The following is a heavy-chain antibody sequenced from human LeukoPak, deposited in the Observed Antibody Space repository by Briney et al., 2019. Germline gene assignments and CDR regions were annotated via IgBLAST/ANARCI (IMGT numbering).Heavy chain of an antibody. Sequence: ASVKVSCTASGYTFTSYYMHWVRQAPGQGLEWMGIINPSGGSTSYAQKFQGRVTMTRDMSTSTVYMELSSLRSEDTAVYYCATSPNWNYESYFDYWGQGTLVTVSS. J-gene: IGHJ4*02. D-gene: IGHD1-7*01. CDR3: ATSPNWNYESYFDY. CDR2: INPSGGST. V-gene: IGHV1-46*01. CDR1: GYTFTSYY.